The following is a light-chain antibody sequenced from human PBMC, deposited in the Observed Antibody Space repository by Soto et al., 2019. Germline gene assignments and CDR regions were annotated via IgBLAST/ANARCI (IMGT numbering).Light chain of an antibody. V-gene: IGKV1-12*01. Sequence: DIQLTQSPPFLSASVGDRVSMTCRARPGVNRWLARYQQKPGKAPRLLIYATSTLQSGVPSRFSGSGSGADFTLTISRLQPEDFATYFCQQSISFPLTVGGGTKVEIK. CDR3: QQSISFPLT. J-gene: IGKJ4*01. CDR2: ATS. CDR1: PGVNRW.